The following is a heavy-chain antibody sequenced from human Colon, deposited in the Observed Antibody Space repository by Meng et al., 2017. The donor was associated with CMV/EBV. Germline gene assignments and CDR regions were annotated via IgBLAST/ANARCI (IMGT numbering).Heavy chain of an antibody. CDR3: ARSPHYDFCPAYCTLDF. CDR2: ISPGQSDT. J-gene: IGHJ4*02. CDR1: GYSFTNYW. Sequence: GGSLSLSCKGSGYSFTNYWIGWVRQMPGKGLEWMGIISPGQSDTRYSPSFQGHVTISADQSISTPYLQWTSLTASDAAIYFCARSPHYDFCPAYCTLDFWGQGTLVTVSS. V-gene: IGHV5-51*06. D-gene: IGHD3-3*01.